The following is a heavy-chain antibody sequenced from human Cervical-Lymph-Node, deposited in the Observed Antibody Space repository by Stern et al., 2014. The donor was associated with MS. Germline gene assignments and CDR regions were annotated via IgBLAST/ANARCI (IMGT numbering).Heavy chain of an antibody. CDR2: MEYDGSST. J-gene: IGHJ3*02. Sequence: EVQLVESGGGLVQPGGSLRLSCAASGFNFRDYWMHWVRQAPGKGLVWVSRMEYDGSSTKYADSLKGRFTVSRDNAKNTLYLQVKRLRGEDTAVYYCARERNLFQRGALDIWGQGTMVTVSS. D-gene: IGHD6-25*01. V-gene: IGHV3-74*03. CDR1: GFNFRDYW. CDR3: ARERNLFQRGALDI.